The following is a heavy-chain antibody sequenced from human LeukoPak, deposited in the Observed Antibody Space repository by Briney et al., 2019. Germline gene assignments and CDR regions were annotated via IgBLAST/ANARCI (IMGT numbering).Heavy chain of an antibody. V-gene: IGHV3-48*02. CDR3: ARDRSGWYVSWFDH. CDR1: GFTFSSYS. J-gene: IGHJ5*02. CDR2: ISSSSSAI. Sequence: GGSLRLSCAASGFTFSSYSMNWGRQAPGKGLEWVSYISSSSSAIYYADSVKGRFTISRDNAKNSLYLQMNSLRDEDTAVYYCARDRSGWYVSWFDHWGQGTLVTVSS. D-gene: IGHD6-19*01.